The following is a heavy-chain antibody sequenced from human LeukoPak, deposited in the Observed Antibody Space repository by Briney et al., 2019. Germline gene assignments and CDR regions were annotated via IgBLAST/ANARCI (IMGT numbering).Heavy chain of an antibody. CDR2: IIPILGIA. CDR3: ARLQDPYGYGMDV. Sequence: GASVKVSCKASGGTFSSYAISWVRQAPGQGLEWMGRIIPILGIANYAQRFQGRVTITADKSTSTAYMELSSLRSEDTAVYYCARLQDPYGYGMDVWGQGTTVTVSS. J-gene: IGHJ6*02. CDR1: GGTFSSYA. V-gene: IGHV1-69*04. D-gene: IGHD4-11*01.